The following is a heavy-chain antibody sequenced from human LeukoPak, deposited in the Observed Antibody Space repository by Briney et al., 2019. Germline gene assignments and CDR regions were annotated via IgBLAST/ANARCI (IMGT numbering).Heavy chain of an antibody. D-gene: IGHD2-2*03. V-gene: IGHV4-39*07. Sequence: PSETLFLTCSVPGGSITSSSYYWGWIRQPPEKGLEWIGSIYYTGGTYYSPSLKSRVTISVDTSKNQFSLKLSSVTAADTAVYYCARAPPGYCSSTSCFPFDYWGQGTLVTVSS. J-gene: IGHJ4*02. CDR1: GGSITSSSYY. CDR2: IYYTGGT. CDR3: ARAPPGYCSSTSCFPFDY.